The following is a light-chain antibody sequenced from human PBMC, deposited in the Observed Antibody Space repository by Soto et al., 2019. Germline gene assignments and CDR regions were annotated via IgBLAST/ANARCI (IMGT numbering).Light chain of an antibody. J-gene: IGLJ1*01. CDR2: GTD. CDR3: ASWADRLNGYV. Sequence: VPTLPRSPSGTPGQSVTISCSGNGSKIGSNSVNWYQQVPGTAPKLLTCGTDHRPSAVPGGFLASKTGTSGSLGISRLQFDDAADVYCASWADRLNGYVF. CDR1: GSKIGSNS. V-gene: IGLV1-44*01.